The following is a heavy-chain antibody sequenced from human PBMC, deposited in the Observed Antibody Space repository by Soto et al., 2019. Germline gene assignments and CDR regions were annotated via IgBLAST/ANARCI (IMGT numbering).Heavy chain of an antibody. CDR3: ARSGYSSGWYHWYFDL. J-gene: IGHJ2*01. V-gene: IGHV1-3*01. CDR1: GYTFTNYG. D-gene: IGHD6-19*01. CDR2: INAGNGNT. Sequence: SVKVSCKASGYTFTNYGIHWVRQAPGQRLEWMGWINAGNGNTKYSQNFQGRVTITRDTSASTAYMELSSLRSEDTAVFYCARSGYSSGWYHWYFDLWGRGTLVTVSS.